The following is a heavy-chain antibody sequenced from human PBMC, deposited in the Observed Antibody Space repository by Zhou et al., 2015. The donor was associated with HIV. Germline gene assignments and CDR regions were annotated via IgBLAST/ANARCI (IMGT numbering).Heavy chain of an antibody. J-gene: IGHJ4*02. CDR3: ASLGYCTNGVCYTPEFPFDY. Sequence: QVQLVQSGAEVKKPGSSVKVSCKASGGTFSSYAISWVRQAPGQGLEWMGGIIPIFGTANYAQKFQGRVTITADKSTSTAYMELSSLRSEDTAVYYCASLGYCTNGVCYTPEFPFDYWGQGTLVTVSS. D-gene: IGHD2-8*01. V-gene: IGHV1-69*06. CDR1: GGTFSSYA. CDR2: IIPIFGTA.